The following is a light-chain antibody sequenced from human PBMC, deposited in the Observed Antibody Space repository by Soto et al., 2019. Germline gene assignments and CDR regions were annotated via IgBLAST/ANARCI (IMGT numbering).Light chain of an antibody. Sequence: DFQMTQSPASLSASVGDRVTITCQASQDISDYLNWYQQKPGAAPKLLIHDATNLQAGVPSRFSGSGSGTEFTFTISSLEPEDVETYYCQQYDNIPLTFGGGTKVDIK. CDR1: QDISDY. V-gene: IGKV1-33*01. CDR2: DAT. CDR3: QQYDNIPLT. J-gene: IGKJ4*01.